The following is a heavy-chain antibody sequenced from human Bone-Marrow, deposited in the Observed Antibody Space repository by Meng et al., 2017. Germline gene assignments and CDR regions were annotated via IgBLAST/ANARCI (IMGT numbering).Heavy chain of an antibody. CDR2: FDPEDGET. Sequence: QVLLVQAGAEVKKPGASVKVSCKVSGYTLTELSMHWVRQAPGKGLEWMGGFDPEDGETIYAQKFQGRVTMTTDTSTGTAYMELRSLRSDDTAVYYCAREDSLDYWGQGTLVTVSS. J-gene: IGHJ4*02. CDR1: GYTLTELS. CDR3: AREDSLDY. V-gene: IGHV1-24*01.